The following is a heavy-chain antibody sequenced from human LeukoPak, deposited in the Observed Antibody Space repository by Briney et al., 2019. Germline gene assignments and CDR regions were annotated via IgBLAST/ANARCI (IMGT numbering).Heavy chain of an antibody. Sequence: PSETLSLTCAVYGGSFSGYYWSWIRQPPGKGLEWIGEINHSGSTNYNPSLKSRVTISVDTSKNQFSLKLSSVTAADTAVYYCARGKVIVRRGFDYWGREPWSPSPQ. CDR3: ARGKVIVRRGFDY. J-gene: IGHJ4*02. CDR2: INHSGST. D-gene: IGHD3-16*02. V-gene: IGHV4-34*01. CDR1: GGSFSGYY.